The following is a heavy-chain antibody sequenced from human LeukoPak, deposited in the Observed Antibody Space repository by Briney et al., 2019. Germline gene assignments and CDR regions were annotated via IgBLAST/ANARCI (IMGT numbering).Heavy chain of an antibody. CDR3: ARGSTQRCFDY. J-gene: IGHJ4*02. D-gene: IGHD2-15*01. V-gene: IGHV3-21*01. Sequence: GXLXLXXAXSGXTFXSYSMNWVRQAPGKGLEWVSSISSSSSYIYYADSVKGRFTISRDNAKNSLYLQMNSLRAEDTAVYYCARGSTQRCFDYWGQGTLVTVSS. CDR1: GXTFXSYS. CDR2: ISSSSSYI.